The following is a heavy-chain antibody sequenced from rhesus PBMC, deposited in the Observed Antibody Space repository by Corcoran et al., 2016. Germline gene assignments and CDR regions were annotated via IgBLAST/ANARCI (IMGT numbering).Heavy chain of an antibody. D-gene: IGHD3-28*01. CDR1: GGSFSSYW. CDR3: ARCNYYDSGYYPDAFDF. CDR2: ILGSYYVSGRGT. Sequence: QVQLQESGPGLVKPSETLSLTCAVSGGSFSSYWWGWIRQPPGKGLEWIGGILGSYYVSGRGTDTTPSLQSRAPISRARSKNQFSRKLSSVTASDTAVYYCARCNYYDSGYYPDAFDFWGQGLRVTVSS. V-gene: IGHV4-160*01. J-gene: IGHJ3*01.